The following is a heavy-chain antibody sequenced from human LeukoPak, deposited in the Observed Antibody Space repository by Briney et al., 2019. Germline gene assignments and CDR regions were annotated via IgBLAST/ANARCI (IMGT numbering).Heavy chain of an antibody. CDR1: GGTFSSYT. V-gene: IGHV1-69*02. CDR3: ARGPSRGGGDY. D-gene: IGHD3-10*01. Sequence: GSSVKVSCKASGGTFSSYTISWVRQAPGQGLEWMGRIIPILGIANYAQKFQGRVTITADKSTTTAYMELSSRRSEATAVYYCARGPSRGGGDYWGQGTLVTVSS. J-gene: IGHJ4*02. CDR2: IIPILGIA.